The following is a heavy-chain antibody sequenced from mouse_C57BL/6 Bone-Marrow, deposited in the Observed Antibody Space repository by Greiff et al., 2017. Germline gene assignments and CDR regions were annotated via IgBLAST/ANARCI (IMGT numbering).Heavy chain of an antibody. CDR1: GFNIKNTY. J-gene: IGHJ3*01. V-gene: IGHV14-3*01. CDR2: IDPANGNT. CDR3: AISYYDYDGGFAY. D-gene: IGHD2-4*01. Sequence: EVQLQQSVAELVRPGASVKLSCTASGFNIKNTYMHWVKQRPEQGLEWIGRIDPANGNTKSAPTFPGKATITAGTSSNTAYLQLSSLTSEDTAIYYGAISYYDYDGGFAYWGQGTLVTVSA.